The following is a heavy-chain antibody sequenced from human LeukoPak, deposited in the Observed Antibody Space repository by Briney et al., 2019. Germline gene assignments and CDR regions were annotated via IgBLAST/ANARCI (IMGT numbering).Heavy chain of an antibody. V-gene: IGHV4-34*01. J-gene: IGHJ5*02. Sequence: KPSETLSLTCTVSGGSISSYYWSWIRQPPGKGLEWIGEINHSGSTNYNPSLKSRVTISVDTSKSQFSLKLSSVTAADTAVYYCARSNWFDPWGQGTLVTVSS. CDR2: INHSGST. CDR3: ARSNWFDP. CDR1: GGSISSYY.